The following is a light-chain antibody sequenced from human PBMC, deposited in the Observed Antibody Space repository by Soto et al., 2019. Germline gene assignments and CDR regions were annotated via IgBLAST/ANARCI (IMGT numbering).Light chain of an antibody. V-gene: IGKV3-15*01. CDR1: ESAHRN. CDR2: YAS. Sequence: EMVMTQSPATLSVSPGARVTLSCRASESAHRNVPWYQQKTGQGPSLIIYYASTRATGVPDRFTGSGSGTEFTLTISSLQSEDFGVYHCQHYSNWPPTFGPGTKVEIK. J-gene: IGKJ3*01. CDR3: QHYSNWPPT.